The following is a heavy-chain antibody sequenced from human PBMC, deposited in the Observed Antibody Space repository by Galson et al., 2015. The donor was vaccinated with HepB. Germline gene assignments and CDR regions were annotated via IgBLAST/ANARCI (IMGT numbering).Heavy chain of an antibody. CDR2: ISAYNGNT. CDR1: GGTFSSYD. Sequence: SCKASGGTFSSYDITWVRQAPGQGLEWMGWISAYNGNTNYAQNLQGRVTMTTDTSTNTAYMDLRSLRSDDTAVYYCARRGDDGDAFDIWGQGTMVTVSS. CDR3: ARRGDDGDAFDI. D-gene: IGHD3-16*01. J-gene: IGHJ3*02. V-gene: IGHV1-18*04.